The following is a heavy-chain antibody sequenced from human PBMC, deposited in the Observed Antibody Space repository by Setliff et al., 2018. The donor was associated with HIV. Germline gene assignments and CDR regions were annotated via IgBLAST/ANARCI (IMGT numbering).Heavy chain of an antibody. Sequence: SETLSLTCAVYGRSFSGYYWNWIRQSPGKGLEWIGEINHSGGTNYNPSLKSRVTMSIDTSKNQFSLKLSSVTAADTAVYYCATVLMVYAIGGRYFQHWGQGTLVTVSS. V-gene: IGHV4-34*01. D-gene: IGHD2-8*01. CDR3: ATVLMVYAIGGRYFQH. J-gene: IGHJ1*01. CDR2: INHSGGT. CDR1: GRSFSGYY.